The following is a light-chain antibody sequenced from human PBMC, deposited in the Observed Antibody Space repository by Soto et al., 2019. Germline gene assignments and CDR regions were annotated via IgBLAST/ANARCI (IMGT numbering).Light chain of an antibody. CDR2: DAS. V-gene: IGKV1-33*01. CDR3: QQYDNLLYT. J-gene: IGKJ2*01. CDR1: QDITNY. Sequence: DILMTQSRSSLSASVGDRVTTTCQASQDITNYLNWYQQKPGEAPKLLIYDASNLETGVPSRFSGSGSGTDFTFTISSLQPEDIATYYCQQYDNLLYTFGQGTKLEIK.